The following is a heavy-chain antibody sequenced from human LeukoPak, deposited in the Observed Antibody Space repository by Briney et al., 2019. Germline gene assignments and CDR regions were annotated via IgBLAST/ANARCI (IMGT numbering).Heavy chain of an antibody. CDR1: GGTFSSYA. J-gene: IGHJ4*02. CDR2: IIPIFGTA. D-gene: IGHD3-9*01. V-gene: IGHV1-69*06. CDR3: ARVTDYDILTGHKGAFDY. Sequence: SVKVSCKASGGTFSSYAISWVRQAPGQGLEWMGGIIPIFGTANYAQKFQGRVTITADKSTSTAYMELSSLRSEDTAAYYCARVTDYDILTGHKGAFDYWGQGTLVTVSS.